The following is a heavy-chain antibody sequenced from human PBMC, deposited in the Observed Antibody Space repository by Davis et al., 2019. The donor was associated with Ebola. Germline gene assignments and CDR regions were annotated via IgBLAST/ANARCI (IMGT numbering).Heavy chain of an antibody. Sequence: MPGGSLRLSCTVSGGSVSSGSYYWSWIRQPPGKGLEWIGYIYYSGSTNYNPSLKRRVTISVDTSKNQFSLKLSSVTAADTAVYYCARGRYSGYDSGMDVWGQGTTVTVSS. CDR2: IYYSGST. D-gene: IGHD5-12*01. CDR3: ARGRYSGYDSGMDV. J-gene: IGHJ6*02. CDR1: GGSVSSGSYY. V-gene: IGHV4-61*01.